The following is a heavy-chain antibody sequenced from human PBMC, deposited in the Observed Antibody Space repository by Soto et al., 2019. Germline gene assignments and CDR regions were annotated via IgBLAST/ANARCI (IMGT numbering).Heavy chain of an antibody. J-gene: IGHJ4*02. CDR2: ISFSGAT. CDR3: ARDRRDRYTRYFEF. CDR1: GVSITSYV. D-gene: IGHD3-9*01. Sequence: SETLSLTCTVSGVSITSYVWSWIRQTPGKGLDWIGSISFSGATYSNPSLKGRAALSVDTSENHLSLTLNSVTSADTAVYFCARDRRDRYTRYFEFCGGGNQVAVSS. V-gene: IGHV4-59*01.